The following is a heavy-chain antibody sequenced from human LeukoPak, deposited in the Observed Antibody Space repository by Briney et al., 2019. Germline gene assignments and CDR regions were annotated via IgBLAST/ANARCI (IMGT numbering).Heavy chain of an antibody. CDR1: GFNFGDYA. CDR3: AKPQHYGRGDFDY. V-gene: IGHV3-43*02. J-gene: IGHJ4*02. CDR2: ISGDGGIT. D-gene: IGHD3-10*01. Sequence: PGGSLRLSCAASGFNFGDYAMDWVRQAPGRGLEWVSLISGDGGITYYADFVKGRFTISRDNSKNSLYLQMNSLRTEDTALYYCAKPQHYGRGDFDYWGQGTLVTVSS.